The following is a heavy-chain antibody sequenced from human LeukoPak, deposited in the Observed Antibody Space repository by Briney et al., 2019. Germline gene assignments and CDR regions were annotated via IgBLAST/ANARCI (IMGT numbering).Heavy chain of an antibody. D-gene: IGHD3-10*01. CDR2: INPSGGST. Sequence: GASVKVSCKASGYTFTSYYMHWVRQAPGQGLEWMGIINPSGGSTSYAQKFQGRVTMTRDTSTSTVYMELSSLRSEDTAVYYCARGYGSGSTMAPSWFDPWGQGTLVTVSS. CDR3: ARGYGSGSTMAPSWFDP. CDR1: GYTFTSYY. V-gene: IGHV1-46*01. J-gene: IGHJ5*02.